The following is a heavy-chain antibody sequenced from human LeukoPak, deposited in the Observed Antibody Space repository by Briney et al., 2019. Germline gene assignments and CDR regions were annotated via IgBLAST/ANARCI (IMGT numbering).Heavy chain of an antibody. CDR2: ISTSGDRT. V-gene: IGHV3-23*01. CDR1: GLSFSSYA. J-gene: IGHJ4*02. CDR3: GGDY. Sequence: EGSLRLSCAASGLSFSSYAMSWVRQAPGTGLEWVSTISTSGDRTYYADSVKGRFTISRDNSKNTLYLQMNNLRVEDTAIYYCGGDYWGQGTLVTVSS.